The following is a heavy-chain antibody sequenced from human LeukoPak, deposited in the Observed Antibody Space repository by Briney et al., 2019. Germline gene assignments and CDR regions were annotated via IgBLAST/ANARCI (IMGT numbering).Heavy chain of an antibody. J-gene: IGHJ1*01. Sequence: ASVKVSCKASGGTFSSYAISWVRQAPGQGLEWMGGIIPIFGTANYAQKFQGRVAITADESTSTAYMELSSLRSEDTAVYYCARGPSLSVLLWFGFQHWGQGTLVTVSS. CDR2: IIPIFGTA. D-gene: IGHD3-10*01. CDR3: ARGPSLSVLLWFGFQH. V-gene: IGHV1-69*13. CDR1: GGTFSSYA.